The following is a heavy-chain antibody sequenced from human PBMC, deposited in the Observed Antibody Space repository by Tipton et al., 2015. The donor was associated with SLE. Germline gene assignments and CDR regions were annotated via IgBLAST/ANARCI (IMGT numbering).Heavy chain of an antibody. CDR3: ARGDCSSTSCLYY. D-gene: IGHD2-2*01. Sequence: GLVKPSETLSLTCTVSGGSISSYYWSWIRQPPGKGLEWIGYIYYSGSTNYNPSLKSRVTISVDTSKNQFSLKLSSVTAADTAVYYCARGDCSSTSCLYYWVQGTLVTVSS. CDR2: IYYSGST. CDR1: GGSISSYY. J-gene: IGHJ4*02. V-gene: IGHV4-59*01.